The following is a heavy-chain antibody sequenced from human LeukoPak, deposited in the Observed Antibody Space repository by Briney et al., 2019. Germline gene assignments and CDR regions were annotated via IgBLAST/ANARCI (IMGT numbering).Heavy chain of an antibody. D-gene: IGHD2-15*01. J-gene: IGHJ4*02. CDR1: GFTFSSYS. V-gene: IGHV3-21*01. Sequence: GGSPRLSCAASGFTFSSYSMNWVRQAPGKGLEWVSSISSSSSYIYYADSVKGRFTISRDNAKNSLYLQMNSLRAEDTAVYYCAREGVGGYFDYWGQGTLVTVSS. CDR3: AREGVGGYFDY. CDR2: ISSSSSYI.